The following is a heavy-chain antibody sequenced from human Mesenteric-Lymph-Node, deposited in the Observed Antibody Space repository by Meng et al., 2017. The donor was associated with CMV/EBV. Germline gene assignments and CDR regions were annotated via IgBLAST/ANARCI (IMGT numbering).Heavy chain of an antibody. CDR2: IKSKTDGGTT. CDR3: NTDSIVFNY. Sequence: LSLTCAASGFTFSNAWMSWVRQAPGKGLEWVGRIKSKTDGGTTDYAASVKGRFTISRDDSRNTVYLQMNTLKSEDTALYYCNTDSIVFNYWGQGTLVTVSS. CDR1: GFTFSNAW. D-gene: IGHD1-26*01. V-gene: IGHV3-15*01. J-gene: IGHJ4*02.